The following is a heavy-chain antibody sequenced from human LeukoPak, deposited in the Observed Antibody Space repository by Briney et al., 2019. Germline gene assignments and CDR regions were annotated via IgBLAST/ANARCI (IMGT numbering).Heavy chain of an antibody. V-gene: IGHV3-66*01. CDR1: GFTVSSNY. CDR3: ARSVAARYFDY. CDR2: IYAGGTT. D-gene: IGHD6-6*01. Sequence: GGSLRLSCAASGFTVSSNYMSWVRQAPGKGLEWVSVIYAGGTTYCADSVKGRFTISRDNSKNTLYLQMNSLRAEDTAVYYCARSVAARYFDYWGQGTLVTVSS. J-gene: IGHJ4*02.